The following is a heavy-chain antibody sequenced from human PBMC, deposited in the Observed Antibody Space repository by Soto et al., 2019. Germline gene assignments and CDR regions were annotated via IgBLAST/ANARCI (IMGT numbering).Heavy chain of an antibody. J-gene: IGHJ4*02. CDR3: ARENSVQAWLHHFDH. Sequence: GGSLRLSCEASGFSFSSFAMNWVRQAPGRGLEWVSYISDDGASIYYADSLKGRFTISRDNAKNSLSLQMNNLRAEDTAVYYCARENSVQAWLHHFDHWGLGTLVTV. CDR1: GFSFSSFA. V-gene: IGHV3-48*03. D-gene: IGHD5-18*01. CDR2: ISDDGASI.